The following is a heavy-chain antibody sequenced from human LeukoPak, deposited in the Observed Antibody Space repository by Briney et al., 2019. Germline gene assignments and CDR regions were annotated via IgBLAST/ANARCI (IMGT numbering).Heavy chain of an antibody. V-gene: IGHV3-7*01. CDR2: LHPDGSER. D-gene: IGHD5-12*01. CDR1: GFSFTKYW. CDR3: ARGGYSFDY. Sequence: GGSLRLSCVASGFSFTKYWMTWVRQAPGKGLEWVARLHPDGSERNYVGSVESRFTVFGDNAKSSLFLQMHSLRVEDTAVYYCARGGYSFDYLGQGTLVTVPS. J-gene: IGHJ4*02.